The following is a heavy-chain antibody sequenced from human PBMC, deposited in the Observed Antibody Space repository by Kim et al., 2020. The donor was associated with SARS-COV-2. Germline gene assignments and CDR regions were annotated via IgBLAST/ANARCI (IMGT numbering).Heavy chain of an antibody. CDR2: IYYSGST. CDR3: AGMVRGVIIRYYYYGMDV. Sequence: SETLSLTCTVSGGSISSGDYYWSWIRQPPGKGLEWIGYIYYSGSTYYNPSLKSRVTISVDTSKNQFSLKLSSVTAADTAVYYCAGMVRGVIIRYYYYGMDVWGQGTTVTVSS. J-gene: IGHJ6*02. D-gene: IGHD3-10*01. CDR1: GGSISSGDYY. V-gene: IGHV4-30-4*01.